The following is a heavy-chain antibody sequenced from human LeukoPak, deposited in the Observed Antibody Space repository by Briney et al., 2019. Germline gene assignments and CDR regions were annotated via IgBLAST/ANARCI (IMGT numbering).Heavy chain of an antibody. Sequence: SETLSLTCAVYGGSFSGYYWSWIRQPPGKGLEWIGEINHSGSTNYNPSLKSRVTISVDTSKNQFSLKLSSVTAADTAVYYCARRTLAILWFGPRHYFDYWGQGTLVTVSS. V-gene: IGHV4-34*01. J-gene: IGHJ4*02. CDR3: ARRTLAILWFGPRHYFDY. D-gene: IGHD3-10*01. CDR1: GGSFSGYY. CDR2: INHSGST.